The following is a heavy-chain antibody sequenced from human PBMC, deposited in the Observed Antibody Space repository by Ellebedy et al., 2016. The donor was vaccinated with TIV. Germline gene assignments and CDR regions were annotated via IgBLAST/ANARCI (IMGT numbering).Heavy chain of an antibody. Sequence: GGSLRLXXAASGFTFADYAMHWVRQAPGKGLEWVSGISWRGHYIGYADSVRGRFTISRDNAKSSLYLQMNSLRIEDTAVYYCTKDLLRGIWGGSGRDYWGQGTLVTVSS. CDR1: GFTFADYA. CDR2: ISWRGHYI. V-gene: IGHV3-9*01. J-gene: IGHJ4*02. D-gene: IGHD7-27*01. CDR3: TKDLLRGIWGGSGRDY.